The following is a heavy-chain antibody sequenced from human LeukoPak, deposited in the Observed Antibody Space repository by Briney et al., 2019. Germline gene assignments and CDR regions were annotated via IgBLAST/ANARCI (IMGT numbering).Heavy chain of an antibody. Sequence: GGSLRLSCAASGFTFSSYSMNWVRQAPGKGLEWVSSISSSSYIYYADSVKGRFTISRDNAKNSLYLQMNSLRAEDTAVYYCARDPLRYPPLNPFDYWGQGTLVTVSS. D-gene: IGHD4-17*01. J-gene: IGHJ4*02. CDR3: ARDPLRYPPLNPFDY. CDR1: GFTFSSYS. V-gene: IGHV3-21*01. CDR2: ISSSSYI.